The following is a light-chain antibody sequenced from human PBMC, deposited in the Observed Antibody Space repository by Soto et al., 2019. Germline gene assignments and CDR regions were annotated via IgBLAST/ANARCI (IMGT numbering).Light chain of an antibody. Sequence: QSALTQPASVSGSPGQSITISCTGTSSDFGSYNVVSWYQHHPGKAPKLMIYDVTKRPSGVSNRFSGSKSGNTASLTISGLQAEDEADYYCCSYAGSSTYVFGTGTKLTVL. CDR2: DVT. J-gene: IGLJ1*01. CDR3: CSYAGSSTYV. CDR1: SSDFGSYNV. V-gene: IGLV2-23*02.